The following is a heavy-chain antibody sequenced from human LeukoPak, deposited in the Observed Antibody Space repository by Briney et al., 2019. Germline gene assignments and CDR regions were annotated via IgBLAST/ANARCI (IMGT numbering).Heavy chain of an antibody. V-gene: IGHV1-69*13. CDR2: IIPIFGTA. Sequence: SVKVSCKASGGTFSSYAISWVRQAPGQGLEWMGGIIPIFGTANYAQKFQGRVTITADESTSTAYMELSSLRSEDTAVYYCARVLYGYDSGLYYFDYWGQGTLVTVSS. CDR3: ARVLYGYDSGLYYFDY. CDR1: GGTFSSYA. J-gene: IGHJ4*02. D-gene: IGHD3-22*01.